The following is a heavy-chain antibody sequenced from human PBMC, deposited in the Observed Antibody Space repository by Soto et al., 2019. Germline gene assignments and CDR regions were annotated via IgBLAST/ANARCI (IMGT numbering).Heavy chain of an antibody. Sequence: ASVKVSCKASGYTFTSYYMHWVRQAPGQGLEWMGIINPSGGSTSYAQKFQGRVTMTRDTSTSTVYMELSSLRSEDTAVYYCARGGGGGYYDSSGYYFDYWGQGTLVTVSS. J-gene: IGHJ4*02. V-gene: IGHV1-46*01. D-gene: IGHD3-22*01. CDR3: ARGGGGGYYDSSGYYFDY. CDR2: INPSGGST. CDR1: GYTFTSYY.